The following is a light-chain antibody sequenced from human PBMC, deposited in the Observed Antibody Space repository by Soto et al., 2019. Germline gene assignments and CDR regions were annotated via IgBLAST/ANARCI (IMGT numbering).Light chain of an antibody. V-gene: IGKV3-15*01. CDR3: QEYNYWPLT. CDR2: HAS. J-gene: IGKJ4*01. CDR1: QNINNN. Sequence: EIVMTQSPATLSVSPGERATLSCRASQNINNNLAWYQQKPGQVPRLLIYHASTGATGIPARFSGSGSGTELTLNISSVQSEDLAVYYCQEYNYWPLTFGGGTKVEIK.